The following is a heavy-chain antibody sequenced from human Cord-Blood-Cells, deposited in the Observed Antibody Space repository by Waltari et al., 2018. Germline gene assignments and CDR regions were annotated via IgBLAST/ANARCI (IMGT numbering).Heavy chain of an antibody. V-gene: IGHV4-4*07. J-gene: IGHJ2*01. CDR2: IYTSGST. D-gene: IGHD6-13*01. CDR3: ARLLSSSWYWYVDL. Sequence: QVQLQESGPGLVKPSETLSLTCTVPGGSISSYYWSWIRQPAGKGLEWIGRIYTSGSTNYNPSLKSRVTMSVDTSKNQFSLKLSSVTAADTAVYYCARLLSSSWYWYVDLWGRGTLVTVSS. CDR1: GGSISSYY.